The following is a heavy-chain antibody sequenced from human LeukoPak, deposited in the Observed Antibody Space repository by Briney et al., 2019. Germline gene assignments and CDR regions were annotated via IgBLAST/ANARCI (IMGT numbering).Heavy chain of an antibody. Sequence: PSETLSLTCTVSGGSISSSSYYWGWIRQPPGKGLEWIGSIYYSGSTYYNPSLKSRVTISVDTSKNQFSLKLSSVTAADTAVYYCAGRTDIVVVPAGTDFAFDIWGQGTMVTVSS. CDR3: AGRTDIVVVPAGTDFAFDI. CDR2: IYYSGST. CDR1: GGSISSSSYY. J-gene: IGHJ3*02. V-gene: IGHV4-39*01. D-gene: IGHD2-2*01.